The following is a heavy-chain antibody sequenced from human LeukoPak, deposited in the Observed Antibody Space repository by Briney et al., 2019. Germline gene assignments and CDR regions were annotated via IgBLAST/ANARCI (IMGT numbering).Heavy chain of an antibody. V-gene: IGHV4-39*01. CDR3: ARLSRAWAVIGGGYFDY. D-gene: IGHD2/OR15-2a*01. CDR1: GGSISRSSYY. CDR2: IYYSGST. J-gene: IGHJ4*02. Sequence: SETLSLTCTVSGGSISRSSYYWGWIRQPPGKGLEWIGSIYYSGSTYYNPSLKSRVTISVDTSKNQFSLKLSSVTAADTAVYYCARLSRAWAVIGGGYFDYWGQGTLVTVSS.